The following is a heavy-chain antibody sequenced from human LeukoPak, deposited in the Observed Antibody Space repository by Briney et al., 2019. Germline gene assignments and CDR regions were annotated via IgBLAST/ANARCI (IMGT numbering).Heavy chain of an antibody. V-gene: IGHV3-11*01. J-gene: IGHJ6*02. CDR1: GFTFSDYY. CDR2: ISSSGSTI. CDR3: ARDSGYYYYGMDV. Sequence: GGSLRLSCAASGFTFSDYYMSWIRQAPGKGLEWVSYISSSGSTIYYADSVKGRFTISRDNAENSLHLQMKSLRAEHTAVYYCARDSGYYYYGMDVWGQGTTVTVSS.